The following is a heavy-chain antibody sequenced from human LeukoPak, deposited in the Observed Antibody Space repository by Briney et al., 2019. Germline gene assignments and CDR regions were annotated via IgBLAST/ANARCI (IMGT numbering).Heavy chain of an antibody. CDR3: ARDLPTGTYRAYFDN. J-gene: IGHJ4*02. V-gene: IGHV3-48*03. Sequence: GGSLRLSCAGSGFIFSNYEMNWVRQASGKGLECVSYTSSTGSDIYYADSVKGRFTISRDNAENSLYLQMNSLRAEDTAVYYCARDLPTGTYRAYFDNWGQGTLVTVSS. CDR2: TSSTGSDI. CDR1: GFIFSNYE. D-gene: IGHD1-26*01.